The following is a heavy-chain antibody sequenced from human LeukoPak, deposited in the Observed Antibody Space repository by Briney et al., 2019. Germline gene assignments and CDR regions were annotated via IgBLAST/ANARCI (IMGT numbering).Heavy chain of an antibody. D-gene: IGHD4-17*01. CDR3: ARDRTVTTFDS. J-gene: IGHJ4*02. CDR1: GFTFGSYW. CDR2: IKQDGSQR. V-gene: IGHV3-7*01. Sequence: RGSLRLSCAASGFTFGSYWMSWVRQAPGKGLEWVANIKQDGSQRYYVDSVKGRFTISRDNAKNSLYLQMISLRVEDTALYYCARDRTVTTFDSWGQGTLVTVSS.